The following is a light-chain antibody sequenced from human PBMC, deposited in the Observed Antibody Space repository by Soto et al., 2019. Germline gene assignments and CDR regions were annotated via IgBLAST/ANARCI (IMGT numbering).Light chain of an antibody. CDR3: QQTSAFPRT. CDR1: RYISNS. J-gene: IGKJ1*01. V-gene: IGKV1-12*01. Sequence: DIQMTQSPSSVSASVGDRLTITCRASRYISNSLAWYQQTPGKAPKLLLRGASSLHRGVPSRFSGGGAGTEFTLPISSLQPEDFATYYCQQTSAFPRTFGQGTKVDVK. CDR2: GAS.